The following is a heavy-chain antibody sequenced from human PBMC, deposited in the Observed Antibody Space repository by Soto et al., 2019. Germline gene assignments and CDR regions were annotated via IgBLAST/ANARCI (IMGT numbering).Heavy chain of an antibody. J-gene: IGHJ6*02. CDR3: ARGLKNYYAMDV. V-gene: IGHV3-74*01. Sequence: EVQVVESGGGLVQPGGSLRLSCTVSGFTFSSYWMHWVRQAPGKGLVWVSRLNGDGSSTHYGDSMRGRVIISRDNAKNTVYLQIDSLRDEDSAVYYCARGLKNYYAMDVWGQGTTVTVSS. CDR2: LNGDGSST. CDR1: GFTFSSYW.